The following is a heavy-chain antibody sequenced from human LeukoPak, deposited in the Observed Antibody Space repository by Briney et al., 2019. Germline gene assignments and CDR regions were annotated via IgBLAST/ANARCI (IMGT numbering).Heavy chain of an antibody. V-gene: IGHV4-39*01. CDR2: IYYSGST. CDR3: ARLPLYSSSWTEAYYFDY. D-gene: IGHD6-13*01. Sequence: LETLSLTCTVSGGSISSSSYYWGWIRQPPGKGLEWIGSIYYSGSTYYNPSLKSRVTISVDTSKNQFSLKLSSVTAADTAVYYCARLPLYSSSWTEAYYFDYWGQGTLVTVSS. CDR1: GGSISSSSYY. J-gene: IGHJ4*02.